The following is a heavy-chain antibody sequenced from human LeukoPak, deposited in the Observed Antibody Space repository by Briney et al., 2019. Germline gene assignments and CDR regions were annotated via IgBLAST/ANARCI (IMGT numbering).Heavy chain of an antibody. CDR3: ARVLAHSSSWLYYYYGMDV. J-gene: IGHJ6*02. Sequence: AGGSLRLSCAASEFTFSDYYMSWIRQVPGKGLEWVSSISSSSSYIYYADSVKGRFTISRDNAKNSLYLQMNSLRAEDTAVYYCARVLAHSSSWLYYYYGMDVWGQGTTVTVSS. V-gene: IGHV3-11*06. CDR2: ISSSSSYI. D-gene: IGHD6-13*01. CDR1: EFTFSDYY.